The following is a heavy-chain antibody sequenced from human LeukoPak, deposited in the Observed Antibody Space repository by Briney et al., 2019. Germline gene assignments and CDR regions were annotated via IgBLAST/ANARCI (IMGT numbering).Heavy chain of an antibody. CDR2: ISASGGST. Sequence: GGSLRLSCAASGFTFSNYAMSWVRQAPGKGLEWVSTISASGGSTDYADSVKGRFTISRDNPKNTLFLQMNSLRAEDTAVHYCAKGDSSSTLYYFDYWGQGTLVTVSS. CDR1: GFTFSNYA. D-gene: IGHD6-6*01. V-gene: IGHV3-23*01. CDR3: AKGDSSSTLYYFDY. J-gene: IGHJ4*02.